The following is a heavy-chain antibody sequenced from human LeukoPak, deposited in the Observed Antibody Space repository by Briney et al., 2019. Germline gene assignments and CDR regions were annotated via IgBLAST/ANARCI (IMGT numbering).Heavy chain of an antibody. CDR2: ISDSAGRT. CDR1: GITLSNYG. CDR3: AKDRVSGDGYNSLDY. Sequence: GGSLRLSCAVSGITLSNYGMSWVRQAPGKGLEWVAGISDSAGRTKYADSVKGRFTISRDNPKNTLYLQMNSLRAEDTAVYYCAKDRVSGDGYNSLDYWGQGTLVTVSS. V-gene: IGHV3-23*01. D-gene: IGHD5-24*01. J-gene: IGHJ4*02.